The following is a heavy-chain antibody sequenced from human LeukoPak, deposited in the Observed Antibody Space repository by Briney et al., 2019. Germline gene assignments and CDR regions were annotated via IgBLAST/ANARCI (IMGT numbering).Heavy chain of an antibody. CDR2: INHSGST. Sequence: SETLSLTCAVYGGSFSGYYWSWIRQPLGKGLEWIGEINHSGSTNYNPSLKSRVTISVDTSKNQFSLKPSSVTAADTAVYYCARGTTAMGLNRYNWFDPWGQGTLVTVSS. V-gene: IGHV4-34*01. J-gene: IGHJ5*02. D-gene: IGHD2-21*02. CDR3: ARGTTAMGLNRYNWFDP. CDR1: GGSFSGYY.